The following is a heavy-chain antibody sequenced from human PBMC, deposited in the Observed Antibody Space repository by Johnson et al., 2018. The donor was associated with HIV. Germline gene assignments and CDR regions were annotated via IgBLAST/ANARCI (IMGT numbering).Heavy chain of an antibody. CDR2: ISSSGSNI. D-gene: IGHD3-22*01. V-gene: IGHV3-11*01. CDR3: ARDTYYYDTSGYLTRPRAFDV. CDR1: GFTFSDYY. J-gene: IGHJ3*01. Sequence: VESGGGLVKPGGSLRLSCAPSGFTFSDYYMSWMRQAPGQGLEWVSYISSSGSNIYKADSVKGRFTISRDNAKNSLFLQMNSLRAEDTALYYCARDTYYYDTSGYLTRPRAFDVWGQGTMVTVSS.